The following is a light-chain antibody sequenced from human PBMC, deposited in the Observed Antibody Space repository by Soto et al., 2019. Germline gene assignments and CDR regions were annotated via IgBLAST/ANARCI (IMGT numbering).Light chain of an antibody. J-gene: IGLJ2*01. CDR2: EVS. CDR3: SSYAGSNNLL. V-gene: IGLV2-8*01. CDR1: SSDVGGYNY. Sequence: QSVLTQPPSASGSPGQSVTISCTGTSSDVGGYNYVSWYQQHPGKAPKLIIYEVSKRPSGVPYRFSGSKSGNTASLTVSGLQAEDEAEFYCSSYAGSNNLLFGGGTKLTVL.